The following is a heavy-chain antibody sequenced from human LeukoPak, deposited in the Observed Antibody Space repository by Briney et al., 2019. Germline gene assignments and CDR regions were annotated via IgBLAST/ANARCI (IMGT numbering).Heavy chain of an antibody. CDR2: ISYDGSNK. CDR1: GFTFNNYT. D-gene: IGHD6-19*01. J-gene: IGHJ4*02. Sequence: GRSLRLSCAASGFTFNNYTMHWVRQAPGKGLKWVAVISYDGSNKYYADSVKGRFTISRDISKNTLYLQMNSLRAEDTAVYYCASGVIAVAGTVLGYFDYWGQGTLVTVSS. CDR3: ASGVIAVAGTVLGYFDY. V-gene: IGHV3-30-3*01.